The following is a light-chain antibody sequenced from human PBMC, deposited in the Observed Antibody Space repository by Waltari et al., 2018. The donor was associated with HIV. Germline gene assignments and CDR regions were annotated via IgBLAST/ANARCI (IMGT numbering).Light chain of an antibody. CDR1: KLADLY. Sequence: TQPPSVSVSAGQTATITCSAEKLADLYVYWYQQRPGQPPVLVIFEDNMRPTGIPERFSGSDSGNTATLTISGAQAMDEADYYCQMWAWDGTTSAVFGGGTRLAVL. CDR2: EDN. CDR3: QMWAWDGTTSAV. J-gene: IGLJ2*01. V-gene: IGLV3-1*01.